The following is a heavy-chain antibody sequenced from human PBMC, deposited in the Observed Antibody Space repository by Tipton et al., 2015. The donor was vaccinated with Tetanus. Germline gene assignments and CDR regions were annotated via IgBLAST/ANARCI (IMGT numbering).Heavy chain of an antibody. CDR3: ARVLRYSAAGGWDDAFDI. V-gene: IGHV4-4*07. Sequence: TLSLTCTVSGGSTHGFYWTWIRQSAGKGLEWIGRIYGCGSTNYNPSLKSRVAMSMDTSRNQFSLTLTSVTVADTAFYFCARVLRYSAAGGWDDAFDIWGQGTLVTVSP. CDR2: IYGCGST. J-gene: IGHJ3*02. D-gene: IGHD2-21*01. CDR1: GGSTHGFY.